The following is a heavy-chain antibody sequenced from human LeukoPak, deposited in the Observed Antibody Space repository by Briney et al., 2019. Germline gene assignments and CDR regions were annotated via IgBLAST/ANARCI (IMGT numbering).Heavy chain of an antibody. CDR1: GFTFSSYW. Sequence: GGSLRLSCAASGFTFSSYWMHWARQAPGKGLVWVSRINSDGSSTSYADSVKGRFTISRDNAKNTLYLQMNSLRAEDTAVYYCASLPHYYDSSGYSAWGQGTLVTVSS. V-gene: IGHV3-74*01. CDR2: INSDGSST. D-gene: IGHD3-22*01. J-gene: IGHJ5*02. CDR3: ASLPHYYDSSGYSA.